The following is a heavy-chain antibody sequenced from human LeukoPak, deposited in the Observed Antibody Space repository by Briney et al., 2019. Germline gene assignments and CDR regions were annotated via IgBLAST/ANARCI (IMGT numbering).Heavy chain of an antibody. Sequence: PGGSLRLSCAASGFTFSSYAMSWVRQAPEKGLEWVSAIASGGDSTYHADSVKGRFTISRDNSKNTLYLQMNSLRAEDTAMYYCAKAERGYCSGVKCYPLDYWGQGTLVTVSP. CDR3: AKAERGYCSGVKCYPLDY. CDR2: IASGGDST. CDR1: GFTFSSYA. D-gene: IGHD2-15*01. V-gene: IGHV3-23*01. J-gene: IGHJ4*02.